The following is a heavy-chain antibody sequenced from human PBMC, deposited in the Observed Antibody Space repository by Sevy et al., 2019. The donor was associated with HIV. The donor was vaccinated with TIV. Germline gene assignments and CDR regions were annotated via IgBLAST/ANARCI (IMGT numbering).Heavy chain of an antibody. D-gene: IGHD3-10*01. CDR3: AREYYYRSGRGY. J-gene: IGHJ4*02. CDR2: IYYRGST. Sequence: SETLSLTCTVSGGSISSSSYYWGWIRQPPGKGLEWIGSIYYRGSTYYNPSLKSRVTISVDTSKNQFSLKLSSVTAADTAVYYCAREYYYRSGRGYWGQGTLVTVSS. CDR1: GGSISSSSYY. V-gene: IGHV4-39*02.